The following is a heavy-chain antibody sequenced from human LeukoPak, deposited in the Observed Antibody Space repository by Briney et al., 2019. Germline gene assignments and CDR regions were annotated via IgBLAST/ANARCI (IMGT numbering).Heavy chain of an antibody. Sequence: GGSLRLSCAASGFTFSSSAMSWVRQAPGKGLEWVSAISGSGGSTYYADSVKGRFTISRDNSKNTLYLQMNSLRAEDTAVYYCAKTYGSGSYLSYMDVWGKGTTVTISS. V-gene: IGHV3-23*01. J-gene: IGHJ6*03. CDR2: ISGSGGST. CDR1: GFTFSSSA. D-gene: IGHD3-10*01. CDR3: AKTYGSGSYLSYMDV.